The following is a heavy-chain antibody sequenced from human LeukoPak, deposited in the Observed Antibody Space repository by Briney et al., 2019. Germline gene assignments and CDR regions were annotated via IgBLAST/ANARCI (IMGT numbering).Heavy chain of an antibody. CDR3: AKGVRGYTYGRDAFDI. V-gene: IGHV3-9*01. CDR2: INWNSGSI. D-gene: IGHD5-18*01. Sequence: ALRLSCAASGFTFADYAMHWVRQAPGKGLEWVSSINWNSGSIGYADSVKGRFAISRDNANNSLYLQMNSLRPEDTAFYYCAKGVRGYTYGRDAFDIWGQGTMVTVSS. J-gene: IGHJ3*02. CDR1: GFTFADYA.